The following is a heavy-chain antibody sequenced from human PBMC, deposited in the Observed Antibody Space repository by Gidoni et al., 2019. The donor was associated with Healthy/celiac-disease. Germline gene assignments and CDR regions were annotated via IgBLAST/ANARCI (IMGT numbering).Heavy chain of an antibody. CDR3: ARGGSGSGSYYTPDY. Sequence: EVQLVESGGGLVKPGGSLRLSCAASGFTFSSYSMNWVRQAPGKGLEWVSSISSSSSYIYYADSVKGRFTISRDNAKNSLYLQMNSLRAEDTAVYYCARGGSGSGSYYTPDYWGQGTLVTVSS. V-gene: IGHV3-21*01. D-gene: IGHD3-10*01. CDR1: GFTFSSYS. CDR2: ISSSSSYI. J-gene: IGHJ4*02.